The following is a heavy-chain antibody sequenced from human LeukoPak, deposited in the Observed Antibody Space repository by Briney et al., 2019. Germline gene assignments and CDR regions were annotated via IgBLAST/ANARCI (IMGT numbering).Heavy chain of an antibody. CDR1: GFTFSAYD. J-gene: IGHJ3*02. CDR3: ARDGIVGATTSAFDI. D-gene: IGHD1-26*01. V-gene: IGHV3-33*08. CDR2: IWYGGSNK. Sequence: GGSLRLSCAASGFTFSAYDIHWVRQAPGKGLEWVAVIWYGGSNKYYADSVKGRFTISRDNSKNTLYLQMNSLRAEDTAVYYCARDGIVGATTSAFDIWGQGTMVTVSS.